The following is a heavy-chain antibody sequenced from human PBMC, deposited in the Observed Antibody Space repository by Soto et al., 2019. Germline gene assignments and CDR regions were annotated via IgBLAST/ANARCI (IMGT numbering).Heavy chain of an antibody. CDR1: GGTFSSYA. Sequence: QVQLVQSGAEVKKPGSSVKVSCKASGGTFSSYAISWVRQAPGQGLEWMGGIIPIFGTANYAQKVQGRVTITADESTSTAYMELSSLRSEDTAVYYCAVGITIFGVVTSTYYYYYGMDVWGQGTTVTVSS. CDR2: IIPIFGTA. V-gene: IGHV1-69*01. CDR3: AVGITIFGVVTSTYYYYYGMDV. J-gene: IGHJ6*02. D-gene: IGHD3-3*01.